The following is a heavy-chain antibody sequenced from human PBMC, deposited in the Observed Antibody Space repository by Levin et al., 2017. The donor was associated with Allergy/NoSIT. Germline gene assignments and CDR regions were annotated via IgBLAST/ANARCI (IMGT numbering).Heavy chain of an antibody. CDR2: ISRSSSDI. CDR1: GFSFSSYQ. D-gene: IGHD4-17*01. V-gene: IGHV3-48*03. J-gene: IGHJ4*02. Sequence: PGGSLRLSCAASGFSFSSYQMNWVRQAPGKGLECVADISRSSSDIYYGDSVRGRFTISRDNAKNSLYLQINSLRAEDTAIYYCTRVHGDYASYFDYWGQGILVTVSS. CDR3: TRVHGDYASYFDY.